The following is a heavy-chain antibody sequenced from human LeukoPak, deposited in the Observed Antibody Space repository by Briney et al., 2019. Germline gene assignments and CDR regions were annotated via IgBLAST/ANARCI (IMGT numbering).Heavy chain of an antibody. CDR2: ISSDESTT. J-gene: IGHJ4*02. D-gene: IGHD3-10*01. CDR3: ARATGSGSFLIDY. CDR1: GFTFSSCA. V-gene: IGHV3-30*04. Sequence: GGSLRLSCAASGFTFSSCAMHWVRQAPGKGLEWVTLISSDESTTHYRDSVKGRFTISRDNSKSTLYLEMDSLRTEDTAVYYCARATGSGSFLIDYWGQGTLVTVSS.